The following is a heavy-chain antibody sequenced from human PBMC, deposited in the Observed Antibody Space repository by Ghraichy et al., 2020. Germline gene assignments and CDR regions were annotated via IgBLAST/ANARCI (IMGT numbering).Heavy chain of an antibody. V-gene: IGHV3-48*01. D-gene: IGHD5-18*01. J-gene: IGHJ4*02. CDR2: ISASYTK. Sequence: GGSLRLACVASGFPFSSYSLNWVRQAPGKGLEWVSYISASYTKYYPDSVKGRFTISRDNDKNSLYLQMNSLRAEDTAVYYCVRVVGGNTYGALDYWGQGVLVTVAS. CDR3: VRVVGGNTYGALDY. CDR1: GFPFSSYS.